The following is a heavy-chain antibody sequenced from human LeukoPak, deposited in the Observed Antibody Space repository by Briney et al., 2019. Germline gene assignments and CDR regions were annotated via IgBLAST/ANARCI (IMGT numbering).Heavy chain of an antibody. CDR3: ARRGAYYYDSSGYYADY. V-gene: IGHV5-51*01. CDR2: IYPGDSDT. CDR1: GYSFTSYW. D-gene: IGHD3-22*01. J-gene: IGHJ4*02. Sequence: GESLKISCKGSGYSFTSYWIGWVRQMPGKGLEWMGIIYPGDSDTRYSPSFQGQVTISADKSISTAYLQWSSLKASDTAMYYCARRGAYYYDSSGYYADYWGQGTLVTVSS.